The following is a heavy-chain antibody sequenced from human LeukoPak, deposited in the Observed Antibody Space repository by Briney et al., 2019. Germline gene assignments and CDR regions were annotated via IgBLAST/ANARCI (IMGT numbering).Heavy chain of an antibody. CDR3: ARHGSLSWFDP. D-gene: IGHD2-15*01. CDR2: IYYSGST. CDR1: GGSISSYY. V-gene: IGHV4-59*08. J-gene: IGHJ5*02. Sequence: SETLYLTCTVSGGSISSYYWSWIRQPPGKGLEWIGYIYYSGSTNYNPSLKSRVTISVDTSKNQFSLKLSSVTAADTAVYYCARHGSLSWFDPWGQGTLVTVSS.